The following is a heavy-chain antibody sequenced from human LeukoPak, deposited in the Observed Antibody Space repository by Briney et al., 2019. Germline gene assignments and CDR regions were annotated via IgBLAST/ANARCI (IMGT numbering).Heavy chain of an antibody. CDR1: GYSFTSYW. D-gene: IGHD2-2*01. Sequence: GESLKISCKGSGYSFTSYWIGWVRQMPGKGLEWMGIIYPGDSDTRYSPSFQGQVTISVDKSISTAYLQRSSLKASDTAMYYCARATQYCSSTSCYRGGSNFDYWGQGTLVTVSS. CDR3: ARATQYCSSTSCYRGGSNFDY. V-gene: IGHV5-51*01. J-gene: IGHJ4*02. CDR2: IYPGDSDT.